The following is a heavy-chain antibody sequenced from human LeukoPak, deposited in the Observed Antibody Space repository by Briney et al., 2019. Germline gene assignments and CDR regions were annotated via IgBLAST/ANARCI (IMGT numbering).Heavy chain of an antibody. D-gene: IGHD2-2*01. J-gene: IGHJ5*02. V-gene: IGHV1-18*01. CDR3: ARGGGYCSSTSCLIVSWFDP. CDR1: GYTFTSYG. Sequence: ASVKVSCKASGYTFTSYGISWVRQAPGQGLEWMGWISAYNGNTNYAQKLQGRVTMTTDTSTSTAYMELRSLRSDDTAVYYCARGGGYCSSTSCLIVSWFDPWGQGTLVTVSS. CDR2: ISAYNGNT.